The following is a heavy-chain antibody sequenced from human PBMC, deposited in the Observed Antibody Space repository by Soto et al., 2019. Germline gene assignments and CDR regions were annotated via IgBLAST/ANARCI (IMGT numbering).Heavy chain of an antibody. V-gene: IGHV3-33*01. CDR3: ATAQSGYHYYYGMDV. CDR2: IWYDGSNK. CDR1: GFTFSSYG. D-gene: IGHD3-3*01. J-gene: IGHJ6*02. Sequence: SLRLSCAASGFTFSSYGMHWVRQAPGKGLEWVAVIWYDGSNKYYADSVKGRFTISRDNSKNTLYLQMNSLRAEDTAVYYCATAQSGYHYYYGMDVWGQGTTVTVSS.